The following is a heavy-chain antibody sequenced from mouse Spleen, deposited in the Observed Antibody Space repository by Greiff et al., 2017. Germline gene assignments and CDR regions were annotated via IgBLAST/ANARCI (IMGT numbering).Heavy chain of an antibody. CDR3: ARDYYGSSYEYYYAMDY. CDR1: GYTFTNYW. J-gene: IGHJ4*01. Sequence: VKLVESGAELVRPGTSVKISCKASGYTFTNYWLGWVKQRPGHGLEWIGDIYPGGGYTNYNEKFKGKATLTADTSSSTAYMQLSSLTSEDSAVYFCARDYYGSSYEYYYAMDYWGQGTSVTVSS. D-gene: IGHD1-1*01. CDR2: IYPGGGYT. V-gene: IGHV1-63*02.